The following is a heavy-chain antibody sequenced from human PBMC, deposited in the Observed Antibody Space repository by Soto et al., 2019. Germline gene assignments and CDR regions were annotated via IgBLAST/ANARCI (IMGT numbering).Heavy chain of an antibody. D-gene: IGHD6-19*01. J-gene: IGHJ4*02. CDR2: INPSGGST. CDR3: ARDTPYIAVAGTPTGYYFDY. Sequence: QVQLVQSGAEVKKPGASVKVSCKASGYTFTSYYMHWVRQAPGQGLEWMGIINPSGGSTSYAQKFQGRVTMTRDTSTSTVYMELSSLRSEDTAVYYCARDTPYIAVAGTPTGYYFDYWGQGTLVTVSS. V-gene: IGHV1-46*01. CDR1: GYTFTSYY.